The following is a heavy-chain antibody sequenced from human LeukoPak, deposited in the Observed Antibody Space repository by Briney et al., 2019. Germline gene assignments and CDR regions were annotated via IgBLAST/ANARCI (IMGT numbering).Heavy chain of an antibody. CDR1: GFTFSDYY. D-gene: IGHD3-10*01. Sequence: GGPLRLSCAASGFTFSDYYMSWIRQAPGKGLEWVSYISSSSSYTNYADSVKGRFTISRDNAKNSLYLQMNSLRAEDTAVYYCAKLSYYASTPRLKPDFDYWGQGTLVTVSS. V-gene: IGHV3-11*06. J-gene: IGHJ4*02. CDR3: AKLSYYASTPRLKPDFDY. CDR2: ISSSSSYT.